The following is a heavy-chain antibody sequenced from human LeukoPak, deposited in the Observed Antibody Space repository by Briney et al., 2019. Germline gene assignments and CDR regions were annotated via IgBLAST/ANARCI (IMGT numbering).Heavy chain of an antibody. J-gene: IGHJ6*02. D-gene: IGHD2-2*01. CDR2: INPSGGST. CDR3: ARDLSAKDIVVVPAASGMDV. Sequence: GASVKVSCKASGYTFTSYYMHWVRQAPGQGLEWMGIINPSGGSTSYAQKFQGRVTMTRDTSTSTVYMELSSLRSEDTAVYYCARDLSAKDIVVVPAASGMDVWGQGTTVTVSS. CDR1: GYTFTSYY. V-gene: IGHV1-46*01.